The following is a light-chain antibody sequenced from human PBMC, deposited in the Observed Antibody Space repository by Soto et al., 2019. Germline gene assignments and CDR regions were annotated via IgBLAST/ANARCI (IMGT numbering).Light chain of an antibody. V-gene: IGLV1-47*01. CDR1: SSNIGSNY. J-gene: IGLJ2*01. Sequence: QSVLTQPPSASGTPGQRVTISCSGSSSNIGSNYVYWYQQLPGTVPQLLIYRNSERHSGVPDRFSGSKSGTSDSLAISGLLSEDDADYYCAAWGDSLSGVVFGGGTKVTVL. CDR2: RNS. CDR3: AAWGDSLSGVV.